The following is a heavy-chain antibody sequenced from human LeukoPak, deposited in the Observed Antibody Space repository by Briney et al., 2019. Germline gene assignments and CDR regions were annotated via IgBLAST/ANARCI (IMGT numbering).Heavy chain of an antibody. CDR2: ISGSGGST. D-gene: IGHD5-24*01. Sequence: GGSLRVSCAASGFTFSSYAMSWVRQAPGKGLEWVSAISGSGGSTYYADSVKGRFTISRDNSKNTLYLQMNSLRAEDTAVYYCAKVEMATIGLYDYWGQGTLVTVSS. J-gene: IGHJ4*02. V-gene: IGHV3-23*01. CDR3: AKVEMATIGLYDY. CDR1: GFTFSSYA.